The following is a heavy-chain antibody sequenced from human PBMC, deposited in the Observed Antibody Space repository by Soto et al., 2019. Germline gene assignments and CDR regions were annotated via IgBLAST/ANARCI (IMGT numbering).Heavy chain of an antibody. Sequence: PSGTLSLTCTVSGGSISSYYWSWIRQPPGKGLEWIGYIYYSGSTNYNPSLKSRVTISVDTSKNQFSLKLSSVTAADTAVYYCARSSSLTSTFFFNYWGQGTLVTVSS. CDR2: IYYSGST. CDR3: ARSSSLTSTFFFNY. D-gene: IGHD6-6*01. J-gene: IGHJ4*02. CDR1: GGSISSYY. V-gene: IGHV4-59*08.